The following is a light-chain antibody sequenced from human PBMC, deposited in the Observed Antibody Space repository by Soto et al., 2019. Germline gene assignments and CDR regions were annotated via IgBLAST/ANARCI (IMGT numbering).Light chain of an antibody. CDR1: QMFSTN. J-gene: IGKJ5*01. Sequence: EILLPQSPATLLLSQGEKATLSCRPSQMFSTNLAWYQRRPGQAPRLLIYDASYRATDIPPRFSGSGSGTDFTLTISSLEPEDFAVYYCQQRRSWPPTITFGQGTRLDIK. CDR2: DAS. V-gene: IGKV3-11*01. CDR3: QQRRSWPPTIT.